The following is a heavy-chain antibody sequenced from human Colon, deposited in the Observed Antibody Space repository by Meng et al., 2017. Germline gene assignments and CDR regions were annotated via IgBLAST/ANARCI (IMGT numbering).Heavy chain of an antibody. V-gene: IGHV3-30*18. J-gene: IGHJ5*02. CDR2: ISYDGSDK. CDR1: GFTFNNYG. Sequence: GESLKISCAASGFTFNNYGMHWVRHAPGKGLEWVAVISYDGSDKNYADSVKGRFTIYRDNSKNTLYLQMNRLRVEDMAVYYCAKKSGSYWTPGINWFDPWGQGTLVTVSS. D-gene: IGHD1-26*01. CDR3: AKKSGSYWTPGINWFDP.